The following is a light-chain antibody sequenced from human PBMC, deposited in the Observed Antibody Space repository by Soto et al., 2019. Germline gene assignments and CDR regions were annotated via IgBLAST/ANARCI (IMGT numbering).Light chain of an antibody. Sequence: QSVLAQPRSVSGSRGQSITISCTGTSSDVGAYNYVSWYQQHPGKVPKLMLYDVTKRPSGVPDRFSGSKSGNTASLTISGLQAEDEADYYCCSYVGTYSDVFGTGTKVTVL. J-gene: IGLJ1*01. CDR3: CSYVGTYSDV. CDR2: DVT. CDR1: SSDVGAYNY. V-gene: IGLV2-11*01.